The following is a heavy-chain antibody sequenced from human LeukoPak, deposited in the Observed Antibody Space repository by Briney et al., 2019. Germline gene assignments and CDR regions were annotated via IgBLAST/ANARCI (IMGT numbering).Heavy chain of an antibody. CDR3: AKETPLEYSSSLGAFDI. D-gene: IGHD6-6*01. CDR2: ISSSGSTI. Sequence: GGSLRLSCAASGFTFSDYYMSWIRQAPGKGLEWVSYISSSGSTIYYADSVKGRFTISRDNPKNSLYLQMNSLRAEDTALYYCAKETPLEYSSSLGAFDIWGQGTMVTVSS. V-gene: IGHV3-11*01. CDR1: GFTFSDYY. J-gene: IGHJ3*02.